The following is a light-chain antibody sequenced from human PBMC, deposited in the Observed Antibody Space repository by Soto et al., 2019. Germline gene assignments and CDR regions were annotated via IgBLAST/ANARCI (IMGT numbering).Light chain of an antibody. CDR1: SSDVGGSNF. CDR2: DVA. V-gene: IGLV2-14*03. Sequence: QSVLAQPASVSDSPGQSITISCPGTSSDVGGSNFVSWYQQHPGKPPKLIIYDVANRPSGVSNRFSGSKSGSTASLIISGLQTEDEADYYCVSYTSSTTYVFGTGTKVTVL. CDR3: VSYTSSTTYV. J-gene: IGLJ1*01.